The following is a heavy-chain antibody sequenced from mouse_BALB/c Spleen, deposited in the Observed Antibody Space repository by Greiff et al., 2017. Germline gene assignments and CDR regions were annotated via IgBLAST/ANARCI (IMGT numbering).Heavy chain of an antibody. Sequence: QVQLQQSGAELVRPGSSVKISCKASGYAFSSYWMHWVKQRPGQGLEWIGYINPSTGYTEYNQKFKDKATLTADKSSSTAYMQLSSLTSEDSAVYYCARAYDYHYYAMDYWGQGTSVTVSS. CDR3: ARAYDYHYYAMDY. V-gene: IGHV1-4*01. CDR1: GYAFSSYW. CDR2: INPSTGYT. J-gene: IGHJ4*01. D-gene: IGHD2-4*01.